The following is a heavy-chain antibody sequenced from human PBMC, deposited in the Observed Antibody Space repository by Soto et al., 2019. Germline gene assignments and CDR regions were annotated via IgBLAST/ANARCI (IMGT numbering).Heavy chain of an antibody. CDR2: ITYTGSSK. D-gene: IGHD3-16*01. CDR3: ARLWGPMASLVDDF. V-gene: IGHV3-30*03. J-gene: IGHJ4*02. Sequence: QVHLVESGGGVVQPGGSLRLSCAASGFTFSNFGMLWVRQAPGKGLAWVAAITYTGSSKYYADSVKGRFTISRDTSTNTLFLQMSSLRPEDTAVYYCARLWGPMASLVDDFWGQGTLVTVSS. CDR1: GFTFSNFG.